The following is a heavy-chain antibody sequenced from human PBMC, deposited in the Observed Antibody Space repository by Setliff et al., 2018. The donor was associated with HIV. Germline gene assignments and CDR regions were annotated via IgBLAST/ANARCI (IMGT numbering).Heavy chain of an antibody. CDR1: GFSFNSYG. CDR3: VRDLDAGRTRIFDS. D-gene: IGHD3-9*01. Sequence: PGGSLRLSCTFYGFSFNSYGMHWVRQAPGKGLEWVASIWYDERHKYYANSVKGRFTISRDNSKSMLYLQMNSLRPEDKAVYYCVRDLDAGRTRIFDSWGKGTTVTVSS. J-gene: IGHJ6*04. CDR2: IWYDERHK. V-gene: IGHV3-33*08.